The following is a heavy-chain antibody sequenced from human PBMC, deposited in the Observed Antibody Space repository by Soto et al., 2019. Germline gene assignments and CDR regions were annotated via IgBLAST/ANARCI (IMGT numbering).Heavy chain of an antibody. D-gene: IGHD3-22*01. CDR1: GGSFSGYY. CDR3: ARIGGYPIHHYYMHV. Sequence: QVQLQQWGAGLLKPSETLSLTCAVYGGSFSGYYWSWISQPPGKGLEWIGEINHSGSTNYNPSLMSRVTISVDTSKNQFSLKLSSVTAADTAVYYCARIGGYPIHHYYMHVWGKGTTVTVSS. J-gene: IGHJ6*03. V-gene: IGHV4-34*01. CDR2: INHSGST.